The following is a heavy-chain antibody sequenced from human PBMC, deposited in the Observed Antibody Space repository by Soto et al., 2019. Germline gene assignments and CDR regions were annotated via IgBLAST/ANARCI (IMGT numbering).Heavy chain of an antibody. Sequence: GGSLRLSCAASGFTFSSYWMSWVRQAPGKGLEWVANIKQDGSEKYYVDSVKGRFTISRDNAKNSLYLQMNSLRAEDTAVYYCASHVRAAAMTPDYWGQGTLVTVSS. CDR1: GFTFSSYW. V-gene: IGHV3-7*01. J-gene: IGHJ4*02. CDR3: ASHVRAAAMTPDY. CDR2: IKQDGSEK. D-gene: IGHD2-2*01.